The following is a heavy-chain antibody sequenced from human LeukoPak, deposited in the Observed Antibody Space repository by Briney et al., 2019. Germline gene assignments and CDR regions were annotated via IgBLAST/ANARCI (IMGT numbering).Heavy chain of an antibody. J-gene: IGHJ6*03. CDR2: IYPGDSDT. V-gene: IGHV5-51*01. CDR3: ARQRYSSAEGYYYYYMDV. Sequence: GESLKISCKGSGYSFSNYWIGWVRQMPGKGLEWMGIIYPGDSDTRYSPSFQGQVTISADKSISTAYLQWSSLKASDTAMYYCARQRYSSAEGYYYYYMDVWGKGTTVTVSS. D-gene: IGHD5-18*01. CDR1: GYSFSNYW.